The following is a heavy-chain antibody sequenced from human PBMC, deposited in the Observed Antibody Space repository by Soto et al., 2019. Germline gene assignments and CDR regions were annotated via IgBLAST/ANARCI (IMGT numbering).Heavy chain of an antibody. CDR2: INHSGST. CDR3: ARSPHWRFGEFDP. Sequence: SETPSPTRAVYGGSFSGYYWSWVRPPPGKGLEWIGEINHSGSTNYNPSLKSRVTISVDTSKNQFSLKLSSVTAADTAVYYCARSPHWRFGEFDPWGQGTLVTVSS. J-gene: IGHJ5*02. V-gene: IGHV4-34*01. CDR1: GGSFSGYY. D-gene: IGHD3-10*01.